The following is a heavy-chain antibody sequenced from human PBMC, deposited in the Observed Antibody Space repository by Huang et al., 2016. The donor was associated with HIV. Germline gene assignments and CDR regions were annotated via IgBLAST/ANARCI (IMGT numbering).Heavy chain of an antibody. Sequence: QEQLVESGGGVVQPGGSLRLSWATSGFSFSHYGLRWVRQGPGRGREWVAFIRFDGGNKHYADSAKGRFTISRDKSKKMLFLEMNSLRGDDTAFYYCATDLGGYSFDYWGQGALVSVSS. CDR3: ATDLGGYSFDY. CDR1: GFSFSHYG. CDR2: IRFDGGNK. J-gene: IGHJ4*02. V-gene: IGHV3-30*02. D-gene: IGHD2-21*02.